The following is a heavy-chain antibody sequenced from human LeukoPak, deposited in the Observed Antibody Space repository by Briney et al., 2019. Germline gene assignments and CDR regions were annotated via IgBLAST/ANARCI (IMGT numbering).Heavy chain of an antibody. CDR3: VRATSHYWNFNI. J-gene: IGHJ3*02. Sequence: PAETLSLTCAVSGGSIRSPNCYWDWIRQSPEKGLGYIGTISYSGTTWSNPSLSSRVSISAETSKNQFSLKLTSVTAADTDVYYCVRATSHYWNFNIWGQGTVVTVPS. D-gene: IGHD3-3*02. V-gene: IGHV4-39*01. CDR1: GGSIRSPNCY. CDR2: ISYSGTT.